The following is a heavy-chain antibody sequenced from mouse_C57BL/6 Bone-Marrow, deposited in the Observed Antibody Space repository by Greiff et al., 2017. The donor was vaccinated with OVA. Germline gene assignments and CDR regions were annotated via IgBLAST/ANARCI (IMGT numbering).Heavy chain of an antibody. D-gene: IGHD3-2*02. V-gene: IGHV2-5*01. CDR1: GFSLTSYG. J-gene: IGHJ4*01. CDR3: AIPDLSDAMDY. CDR2: IWRGGST. Sequence: QVQLKESGPGLVQPSQSLSITCTVSGFSLTSYGVHWVRQSPGKGLEWLGVIWRGGSTDNNAAFMSRLSITKDNSKSQVIFKMNSLQADDTAIYDCAIPDLSDAMDYWGQGTSVTVSS.